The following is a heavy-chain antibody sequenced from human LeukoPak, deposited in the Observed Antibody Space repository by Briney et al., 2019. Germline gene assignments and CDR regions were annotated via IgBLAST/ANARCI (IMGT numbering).Heavy chain of an antibody. CDR1: GFPFDDYG. D-gene: IGHD6-19*01. CDR2: INWYGGST. Sequence: PGGSLRLSFSVSGFPFDDYGVSSVRPAPAKGLGLVYAINWYGGSTGYGDSVNARSTISRDNAKTSLYPQMNSLRAEDTALTYCARDEGIAVTGSGGGWFDPWGQGTRVTVSS. J-gene: IGHJ5*02. V-gene: IGHV3-20*03. CDR3: ARDEGIAVTGSGGGWFDP.